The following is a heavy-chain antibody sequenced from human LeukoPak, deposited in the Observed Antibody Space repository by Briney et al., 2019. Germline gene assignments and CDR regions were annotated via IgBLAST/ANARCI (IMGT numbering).Heavy chain of an antibody. D-gene: IGHD4-17*01. CDR2: IYTSGST. Sequence: SETLSLTCTVSGGSISSGSYYWSWIRQPAGKGLEWIGHIYTSGSTNYNPSLKSRVTISVDTSKNQFSLKLSSVTAADTAVYSCARDLIDYGGYPYFVVWPPGSLVT. CDR3: ARDLIDYGGYPYFVV. J-gene: IGHJ4*01. CDR1: GGSISSGSYY. V-gene: IGHV4-61*09.